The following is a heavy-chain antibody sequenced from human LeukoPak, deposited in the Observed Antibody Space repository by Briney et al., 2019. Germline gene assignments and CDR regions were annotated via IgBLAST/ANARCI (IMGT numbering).Heavy chain of an antibody. CDR1: GGSIRSYY. Sequence: PSETLSLTCTVSGGSIRSYYWSWIRQPPGKGLEWIGYIYYSGSTNYNPSLKRRVTILVDTSKNQFSLKLSSVTAADTAVYYCARDNFRGYSYGSLDCWGQGTLVTVSS. J-gene: IGHJ4*02. D-gene: IGHD5-18*01. V-gene: IGHV4-59*01. CDR3: ARDNFRGYSYGSLDC. CDR2: IYYSGST.